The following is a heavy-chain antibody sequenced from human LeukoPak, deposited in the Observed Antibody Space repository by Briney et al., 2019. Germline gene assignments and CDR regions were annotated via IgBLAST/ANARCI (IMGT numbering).Heavy chain of an antibody. CDR1: GFTFSSYE. CDR3: AKDLGDYYYDSSGYST. CDR2: IQYDGSNK. D-gene: IGHD3-22*01. J-gene: IGHJ5*02. Sequence: GGSLRLSCAASGFTFSSYEMNWVRQAPGKGLEWVAFIQYDGSNKFYADSVKGRFTISRDNSKNTLYLQMNSLRAEDTAVYYCAKDLGDYYYDSSGYSTWGQGTLVTVSS. V-gene: IGHV3-30*07.